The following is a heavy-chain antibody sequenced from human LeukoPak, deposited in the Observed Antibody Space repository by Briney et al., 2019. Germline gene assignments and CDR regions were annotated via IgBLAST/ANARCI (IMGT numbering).Heavy chain of an antibody. J-gene: IGHJ3*02. CDR2: ISWNSGSI. CDR3: AKDQSHDSSGYYAFDI. CDR1: GFTFDDYA. Sequence: PGGSLRLSCAASGFTFDDYAMHWVRQAPGKGLEWVSGISWNSGSIGYADSVKGRFTISRDNAKNSLYLQMNSLRAEDTALYYCAKDQSHDSSGYYAFDIWGQGTMVTVSS. V-gene: IGHV3-9*01. D-gene: IGHD3-22*01.